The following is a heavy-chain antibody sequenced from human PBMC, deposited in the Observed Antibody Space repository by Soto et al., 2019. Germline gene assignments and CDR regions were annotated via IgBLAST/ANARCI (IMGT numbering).Heavy chain of an antibody. Sequence: QVQLVESGGGVVQPGRSLRLSCAASGFTFSSYGMHWVRQAPGKGLEWVAVISYDGSNKYYAESVKGRFTISRDNSKNSLYLHMNSLRAEDTDVYYCAKGPAWEWLLYHDLYYGMDVWGQGNTVTVSS. D-gene: IGHD3-3*01. V-gene: IGHV3-30*18. CDR2: ISYDGSNK. CDR3: AKGPAWEWLLYHDLYYGMDV. J-gene: IGHJ6*02. CDR1: GFTFSSYG.